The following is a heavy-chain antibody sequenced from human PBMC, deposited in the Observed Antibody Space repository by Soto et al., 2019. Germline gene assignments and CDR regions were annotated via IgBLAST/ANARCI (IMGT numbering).Heavy chain of an antibody. CDR3: ASVNCSGGSCYFVPWFDP. J-gene: IGHJ5*02. V-gene: IGHV4-59*01. CDR1: GGSISSYY. D-gene: IGHD2-15*01. Sequence: QVQLQESGPGLVKPSETLSLTCTVSGGSISSYYWSWIRQPPGKGLEWIGYIYYSGSTNYNPSLTSRVTLSADTSKNQFSLKLSSVTAADTAVYYRASVNCSGGSCYFVPWFDPWGQGTLVTVSS. CDR2: IYYSGST.